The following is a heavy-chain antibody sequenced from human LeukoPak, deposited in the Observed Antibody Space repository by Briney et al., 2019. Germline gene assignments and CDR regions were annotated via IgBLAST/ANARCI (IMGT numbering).Heavy chain of an antibody. CDR1: GFTFSNYA. Sequence: PGGSLRLSCAASGFTFSNYAMSWVRQAPGKGLEWVGFIRSKAYGGTTEYAASVKGRFTISRDDSKSIAYLQMNSLKTEDTAVYYCTRDTYGSGSYSLIYYGMDVWGQGTTVTVSS. CDR3: TRDTYGSGSYSLIYYGMDV. V-gene: IGHV3-49*04. D-gene: IGHD3-10*01. CDR2: IRSKAYGGTT. J-gene: IGHJ6*02.